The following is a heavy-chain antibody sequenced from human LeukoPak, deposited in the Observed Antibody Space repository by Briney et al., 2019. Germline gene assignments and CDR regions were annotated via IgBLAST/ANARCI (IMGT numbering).Heavy chain of an antibody. CDR3: ARYNWNDVVSALDY. CDR1: GYTLSGYY. CDR2: INPNSGET. Sequence: ASVRVSCKASGYTLSGYYIHWVRQAHGQGLEWLGWINPNSGETNYAQKFQGGVTLTRDTSISTFYMEVSRLRSDDTAVYFCARYNWNDVVSALDYWGQGTLVTVSS. D-gene: IGHD1-1*01. V-gene: IGHV1-2*02. J-gene: IGHJ4*02.